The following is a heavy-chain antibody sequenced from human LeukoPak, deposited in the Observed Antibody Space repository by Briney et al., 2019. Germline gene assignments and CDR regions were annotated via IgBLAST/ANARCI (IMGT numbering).Heavy chain of an antibody. Sequence: SETLSLTCSVSGGSIGSYHWSWIRQPPGKGLEWIGHVHYTWNTKYNPSLTGRVSISLDRSKNQFSLGLSSLTAADTAVYYCARVASKGGMDVWGQGTTVIVSS. CDR1: GGSIGSYH. V-gene: IGHV4-59*01. J-gene: IGHJ6*02. CDR2: VHYTWNT. CDR3: ARVASKGGMDV.